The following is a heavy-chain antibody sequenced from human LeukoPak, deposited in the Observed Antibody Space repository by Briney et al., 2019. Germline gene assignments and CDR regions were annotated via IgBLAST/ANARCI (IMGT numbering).Heavy chain of an antibody. CDR1: GYTFTSYG. CDR2: ISAYNGNT. V-gene: IGHV1-18*01. CDR3: ARYVRYYDFWSGYYIFDY. J-gene: IGHJ4*02. Sequence: GASVKVSCKASGYTFTSYGISWVRQAPGQGLEWMGWISAYNGNTNYAQKLQGRVTMTTDTSTSTAYMELRSLRSDDTAVYYCARYVRYYDFWSGYYIFDYWGQGTLVTVSS. D-gene: IGHD3-3*01.